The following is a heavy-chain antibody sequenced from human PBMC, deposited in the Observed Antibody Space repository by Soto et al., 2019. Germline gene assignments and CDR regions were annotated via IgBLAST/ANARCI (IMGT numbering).Heavy chain of an antibody. CDR3: AIRHSSSWFDY. V-gene: IGHV3-53*01. CDR2: IYSGGST. Sequence: GGSLRLSCAASGFTVSSNYMSWVRQAPGKGLEWVSVIYSGGSTYYADSVKGRFTISRDNSKNTLYLQMNSLRAEDTAVYYCAIRHSSSWFDYWGQGTLVTVSS. J-gene: IGHJ4*02. D-gene: IGHD6-13*01. CDR1: GFTVSSNY.